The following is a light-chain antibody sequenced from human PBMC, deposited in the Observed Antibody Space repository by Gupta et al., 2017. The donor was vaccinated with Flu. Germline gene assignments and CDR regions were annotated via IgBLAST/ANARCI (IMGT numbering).Light chain of an antibody. Sequence: QSVLTQPPSASGTPGQGVTISCSGSASNIESKTVNWYQHLPGTANKRLIYRNHERPSGVTDRLAAYQAGDSDYRAIRGLQSDEEAEDVGEEWDDRLKVGVFGGGTKMTVL. V-gene: IGLV1-44*01. CDR3: EEWDDRLKVGV. CDR1: ASNIESKT. CDR2: RNH. J-gene: IGLJ3*02.